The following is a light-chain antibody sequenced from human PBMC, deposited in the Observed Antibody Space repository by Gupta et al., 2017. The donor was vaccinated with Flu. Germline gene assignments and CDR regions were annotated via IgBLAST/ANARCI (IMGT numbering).Light chain of an antibody. CDR1: GGNFGKSH. J-gene: IGLJ2*01. Sequence: NFLLTQPASVSESPGKTVAIDSPPSGGNFGKSHVQWYQQRPGNSPTLLIYEDRQRPFGVPSRFAASIYRSSNSASITISALDPDAEADYYCQSYDFSTVIFGGGTRLTVL. V-gene: IGLV6-57*01. CDR2: EDR. CDR3: QSYDFSTVI.